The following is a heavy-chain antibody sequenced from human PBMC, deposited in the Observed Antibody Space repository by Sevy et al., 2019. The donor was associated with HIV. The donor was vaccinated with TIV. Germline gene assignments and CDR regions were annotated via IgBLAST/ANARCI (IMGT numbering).Heavy chain of an antibody. V-gene: IGHV4-34*01. Sequence: SETLSLTCAVYGGSFSGYYWSWIRQPPGKGLEWMGEINHSGSTNYNPSLKSRVTISVDTSKNQFSLKLSSVTAADTAVYYCARVSGMATTPFDYWGQGTLVTVSS. CDR1: GGSFSGYY. J-gene: IGHJ4*02. CDR3: ARVSGMATTPFDY. CDR2: INHSGST. D-gene: IGHD3-10*01.